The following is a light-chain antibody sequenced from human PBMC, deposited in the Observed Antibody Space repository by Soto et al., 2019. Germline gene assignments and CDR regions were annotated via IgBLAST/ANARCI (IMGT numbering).Light chain of an antibody. CDR2: KAS. V-gene: IGKV1-5*03. CDR3: QQYANYWT. J-gene: IGKJ1*01. CDR1: QSINTW. Sequence: DIQMTQFPSTLSASVGDRVTITCRASQSINTWLAWYQQKPGKAPKLLFYKASSLEGGVPSRFSGSGSGAEFTLTISSLQPDDFATYYCQQYANYWTFGQGTKVEIK.